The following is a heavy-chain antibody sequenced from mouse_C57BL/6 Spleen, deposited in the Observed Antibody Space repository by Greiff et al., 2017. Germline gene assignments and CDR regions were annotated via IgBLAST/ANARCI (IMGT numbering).Heavy chain of an antibody. J-gene: IGHJ2*01. Sequence: EVKLMESGGGLVKPGGSLKLSCAASGFTFSSYTMSWVRQTPEKRLEWVATISGGGGNTYYPDSVKGRFTISRDNAKNTLYLQMSSLRSEDTALYYCARHKLYYFDYWGQGTTLTVSS. CDR1: GFTFSSYT. CDR3: ARHKLYYFDY. V-gene: IGHV5-9*01. CDR2: ISGGGGNT.